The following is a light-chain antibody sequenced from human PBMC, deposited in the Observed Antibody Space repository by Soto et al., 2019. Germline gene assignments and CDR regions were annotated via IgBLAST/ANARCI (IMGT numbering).Light chain of an antibody. CDR3: QQSYSTPIT. CDR2: AAS. Sequence: DIQMTQSPSSLSASVGDRVTITCRASQSISSYLNWYQQKQGKAPKXLIYAASSLQSGVPSRFSGSGSGTDLTINISSLQPEDCETYYCQQSYSTPITFGQGTRLEIK. CDR1: QSISSY. V-gene: IGKV1-39*01. J-gene: IGKJ5*01.